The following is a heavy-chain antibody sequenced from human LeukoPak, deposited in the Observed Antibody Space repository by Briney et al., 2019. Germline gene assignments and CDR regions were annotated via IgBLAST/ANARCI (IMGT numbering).Heavy chain of an antibody. CDR2: IYYSGNT. J-gene: IGHJ2*01. CDR1: GGSINSGDYY. V-gene: IGHV4-39*01. Sequence: SETLSLTCTVSGGSINSGDYYWGWIRQPPGKGLEWIGSIYYSGNTYYNPSLKSRVTISVDTSKNQFSLKLSSVTAADTAVYYCARQGIAAAGTRWYFDLWGRGTLVTVSS. CDR3: ARQGIAAAGTRWYFDL. D-gene: IGHD6-13*01.